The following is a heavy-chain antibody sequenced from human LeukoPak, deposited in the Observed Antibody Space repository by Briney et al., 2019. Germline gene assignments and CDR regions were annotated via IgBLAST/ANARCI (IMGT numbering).Heavy chain of an antibody. D-gene: IGHD2-15*01. J-gene: IGHJ4*02. CDR3: ARISCGGGTCYLGY. CDR1: GGSISSGDYY. CDR2: IYHTGST. Sequence: SQTLSLTCTVSGGSISSGDYYWSWIRQFPGKGLESIAYIYHTGSTYYSPSLKSRVIISVDTSKNQFSLKLSSVTAADTAVYYCARISCGGGTCYLGYWGQGTLVTVSS. V-gene: IGHV4-30-4*01.